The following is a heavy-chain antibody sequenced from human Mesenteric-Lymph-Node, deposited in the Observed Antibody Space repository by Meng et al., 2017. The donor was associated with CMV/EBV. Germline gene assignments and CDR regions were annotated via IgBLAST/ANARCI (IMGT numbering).Heavy chain of an antibody. CDR3: ARGLTIFGVVPSCMDV. J-gene: IGHJ6*02. Sequence: ASVKVSCKASGYTFTSYGISWVRQAPGQGLEWMGWINAYSGNTNYAQKVQGRVTMTADTSTSTAYMELRSLRSDDTAVYYCARGLTIFGVVPSCMDVWGQGTTVTVSS. V-gene: IGHV1-18*01. CDR2: INAYSGNT. CDR1: GYTFTSYG. D-gene: IGHD3-3*01.